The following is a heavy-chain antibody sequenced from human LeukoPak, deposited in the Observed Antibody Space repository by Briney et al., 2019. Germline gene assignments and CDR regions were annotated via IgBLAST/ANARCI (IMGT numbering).Heavy chain of an antibody. CDR1: GGTFSSYA. V-gene: IGHV1-69*13. CDR2: IIPIFGTA. J-gene: IGHJ4*02. CDR3: ARGTMIVAGGGGGAQYYFDY. Sequence: ASVKVSCKASGGTFSSYAISWVRQAPGQGLEWMGGIIPIFGTANYAQKFQGRVTITADESTSTAYMELSSLRSEDTAVYYCARGTMIVAGGGGGAQYYFDYWGQGTLVTVSS. D-gene: IGHD3-22*01.